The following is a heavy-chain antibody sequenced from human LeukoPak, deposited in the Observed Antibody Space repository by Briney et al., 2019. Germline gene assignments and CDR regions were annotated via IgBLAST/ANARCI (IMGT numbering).Heavy chain of an antibody. Sequence: GGSLRLSCAASGFTFSSYGMHWVRQAPGKGLGWVAVISYDGSNKYYADSVKGRFTISRDNSKNTLYLQMNSLRAEDTAVYYCAKDPEIRYFDWLLPGTNWGQGTLVTVSS. J-gene: IGHJ4*02. CDR2: ISYDGSNK. V-gene: IGHV3-30*18. CDR3: AKDPEIRYFDWLLPGTN. CDR1: GFTFSSYG. D-gene: IGHD3-9*01.